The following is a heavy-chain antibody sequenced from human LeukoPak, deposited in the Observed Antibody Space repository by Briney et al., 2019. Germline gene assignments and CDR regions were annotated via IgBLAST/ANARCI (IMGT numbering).Heavy chain of an antibody. CDR1: GGSFSGYY. J-gene: IGHJ6*02. D-gene: IGHD6-6*01. CDR3: ARGRGSSPATPRNYYYGMDV. CDR2: INHSGST. V-gene: IGHV4-34*01. Sequence: EPSETLSLTCAVYGGSFSGYYWSWIRQPPGKGLEWIGEINHSGSTNYNPSLKSRVTISVDTSKNQFSLKLSSVTAADTAVYYCARGRGSSPATPRNYYYGMDVWGQGTTVTVSS.